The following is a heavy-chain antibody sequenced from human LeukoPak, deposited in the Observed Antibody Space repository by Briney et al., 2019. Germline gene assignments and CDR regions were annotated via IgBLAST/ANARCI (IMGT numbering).Heavy chain of an antibody. CDR3: ATKVAGTSHFSY. CDR2: ISGSGSSI. Sequence: GGSLRLSCAASGFTFSSYTMNWVRQAPGKGLEWVSYISGSGSSIFYADSVKGRFTISRDNAKNSLYLQMHSLSAEDTAVYYCATKVAGTSHFSYWGQGTRVTVSS. CDR1: GFTFSSYT. D-gene: IGHD6-19*01. J-gene: IGHJ4*02. V-gene: IGHV3-48*04.